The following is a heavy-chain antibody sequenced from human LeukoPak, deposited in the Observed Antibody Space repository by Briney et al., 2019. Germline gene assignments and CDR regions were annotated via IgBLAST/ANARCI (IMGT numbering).Heavy chain of an antibody. CDR3: ARGGARRRFDY. CDR2: IYDSGTT. D-gene: IGHD1-14*01. Sequence: PSETLSLTCTVSGGSISVGHYYWCWIRQHPGKGLEWIGYIYDSGTTYYSPALQSRVTISVDTSDNKFSLKLKSLTAADTAVYYCARGGARRRFDYWGQGTLVTVSS. V-gene: IGHV4-31*03. CDR1: GGSISVGHYY. J-gene: IGHJ4*02.